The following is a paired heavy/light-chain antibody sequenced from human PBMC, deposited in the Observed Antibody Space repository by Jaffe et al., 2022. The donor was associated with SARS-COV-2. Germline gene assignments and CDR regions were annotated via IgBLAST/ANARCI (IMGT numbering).Light chain of an antibody. J-gene: IGLJ2*01. V-gene: IGLV3-19*01. CDR3: NSRDSSGNA. Sequence: SSELTQDPAVSVALGQTVRITCQGDSLRSYYASWYQQKPGQAPVLVIYGKNNRPSGIPDRFSGSSSGNTASLTITGAQAEDEADYYCNSRDSSGNAFGGGTKLTVL. CDR1: SLRSYY. CDR2: GKN.
Heavy chain of an antibody. D-gene: IGHD3-10*01. CDR2: INHSGST. J-gene: IGHJ6*03. CDR3: ARDTRGRYYGSGSYYNYYYYMDV. CDR1: GGSFSGYY. Sequence: QVQLQQWGAGLLKPSETLSLTCAVYGGSFSGYYWSWIRQPPGKGLEWIGEINHSGSTNYNPSLKSRVTISVDTSKNQFSLKLSSVTAADTAVYYCARDTRGRYYGSGSYYNYYYYMDVWGKGTTVTVSS. V-gene: IGHV4-34*01.